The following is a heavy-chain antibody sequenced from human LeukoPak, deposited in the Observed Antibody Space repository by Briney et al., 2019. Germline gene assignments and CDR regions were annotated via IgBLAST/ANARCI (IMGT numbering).Heavy chain of an antibody. CDR3: ARSHGSGSYYNLNDY. D-gene: IGHD3-10*01. CDR1: GGSISSYY. V-gene: IGHV4-59*01. CDR2: IYYSGST. Sequence: PSETLSLTCTVPGGSISSYYWSWIRQPPGKGLEWIGYIYYSGSTNYNPSLRSRVTISVDTSKNQFSLKLSSVTAADTAVYYCARSHGSGSYYNLNDYWGQGTLVTVSS. J-gene: IGHJ4*02.